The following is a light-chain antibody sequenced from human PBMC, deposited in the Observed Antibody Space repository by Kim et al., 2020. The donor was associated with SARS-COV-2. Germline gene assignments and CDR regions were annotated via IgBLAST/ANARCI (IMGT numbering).Light chain of an antibody. CDR3: QKYNSAPPWT. J-gene: IGKJ1*01. Sequence: QMTQSPSSLSASVGDRVTITCRASQGISNYVAWYQQKPGKVPKLLIYAASTLQSGVPSRFSGSGSETDFTLTISSLQPEDVATYYCQKYNSAPPWTFGQGTKVDIK. CDR1: QGISNY. V-gene: IGKV1-27*01. CDR2: AAS.